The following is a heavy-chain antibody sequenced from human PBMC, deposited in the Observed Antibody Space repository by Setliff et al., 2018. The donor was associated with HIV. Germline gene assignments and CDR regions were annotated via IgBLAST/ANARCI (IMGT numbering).Heavy chain of an antibody. CDR1: GFTFDDYG. CDR2: INWNGGST. Sequence: GGSLRLSCAASGFTFDDYGMSWVRQAPGKGLEWVSGINWNGGSTGYADSVKGRFTISRDNAKNSLYLQMNSLRAEDTALYYCAREYCSGGSCYVTPRKIYNWFDPWGQGTLVTVSS. D-gene: IGHD2-15*01. J-gene: IGHJ5*02. V-gene: IGHV3-20*04. CDR3: AREYCSGGSCYVTPRKIYNWFDP.